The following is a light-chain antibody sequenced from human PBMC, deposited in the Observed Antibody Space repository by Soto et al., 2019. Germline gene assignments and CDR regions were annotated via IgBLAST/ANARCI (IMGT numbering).Light chain of an antibody. J-gene: IGKJ5*01. CDR1: QSVSSS. V-gene: IGKV3-20*01. CDR2: DAS. Sequence: EIVLTQSPGTLSLSPGERATLSCRASQSVSSSLAWYQQKPGLPPTLLISDASYRASGVPDRFTGGGSGTDFTLTIRRLEPEDFALYYCQQDAGSSPLTFGQGTRLEIK. CDR3: QQDAGSSPLT.